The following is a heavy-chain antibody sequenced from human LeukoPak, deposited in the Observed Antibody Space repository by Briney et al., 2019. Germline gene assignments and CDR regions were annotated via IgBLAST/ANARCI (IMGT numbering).Heavy chain of an antibody. V-gene: IGHV3-33*01. CDR2: IYYDGSNI. Sequence: PGRSLTLSCAASXFTFTTYVMHWVRQAPGKGLEWVAFIYYDGSNIYYADYVKGRFTISRDISKNTLYPQMDSLRAEDTAIYYCARDWKTNSFDYWGQGTLVTVSS. D-gene: IGHD1-1*01. CDR3: ARDWKTNSFDY. CDR1: XFTFTTYV. J-gene: IGHJ4*02.